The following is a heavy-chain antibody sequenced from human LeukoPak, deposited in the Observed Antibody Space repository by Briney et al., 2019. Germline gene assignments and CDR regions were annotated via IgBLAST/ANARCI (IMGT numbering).Heavy chain of an antibody. CDR2: IYYSGST. CDR3: ARAGYCSGGSCYLRYYYYYGMDV. Sequence: SETLSLTCTVSGGSISSYYWSWIRQPPGKGLVWIGYIYYSGSTNYNSSLKSRVTISVDTSKNQFSLKLSSVTAADTAVYYCARAGYCSGGSCYLRYYYYYGMDVWGQGTTVTVSS. D-gene: IGHD2-15*01. V-gene: IGHV4-59*01. CDR1: GGSISSYY. J-gene: IGHJ6*02.